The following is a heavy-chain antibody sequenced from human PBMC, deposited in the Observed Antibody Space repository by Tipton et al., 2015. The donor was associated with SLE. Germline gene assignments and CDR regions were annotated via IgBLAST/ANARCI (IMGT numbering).Heavy chain of an antibody. CDR3: AKDGEALTHYYYYMDV. V-gene: IGHV3-9*01. CDR2: ISWNSGSI. Sequence: RSLRLSCAASGFTFDDYAMHWVRQAPGKGLEWVSGISWNSGSIGYADSVKGRFTISRDNAKNSLYLQMNSLRAEDTALYYCAKDGEALTHYYYYMDVWGKGTTVTVSS. D-gene: IGHD3-10*01. J-gene: IGHJ6*03. CDR1: GFTFDDYA.